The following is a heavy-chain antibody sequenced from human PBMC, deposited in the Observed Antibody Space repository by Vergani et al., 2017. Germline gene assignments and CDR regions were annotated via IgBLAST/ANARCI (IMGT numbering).Heavy chain of an antibody. CDR3: ARLPYCSSTSCYAFDI. V-gene: IGHV1-46*01. CDR2: INPSGGST. J-gene: IGHJ3*02. Sequence: QVQLVQSGAEVKKPGASVKVSCKASGYTFTSYYMHWVRQAPGQGLEWMGIINPSGGSTSYAQKFQGRVTMTRDTSTSTVYMELSSLRSEDTAVYYCARLPYCSSTSCYAFDIRGQGTMVTVSS. CDR1: GYTFTSYY. D-gene: IGHD2-2*01.